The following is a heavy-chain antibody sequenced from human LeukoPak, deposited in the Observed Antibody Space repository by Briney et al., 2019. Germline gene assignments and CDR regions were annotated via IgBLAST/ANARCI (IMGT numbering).Heavy chain of an antibody. CDR3: AKDIKWELYYFDY. V-gene: IGHV3-23*01. CDR2: ISNRGGTT. Sequence: PGGSLRLSCAASGFSFSTYGMSWVRQAPGKGLEWVSGISNRGGTTYYADAVKGRFTISRDNSKNTLHLQMNSLRAEDTAVYYCAKDIKWELYYFDYWGQGTLVTVSS. D-gene: IGHD1-26*01. CDR1: GFSFSTYG. J-gene: IGHJ4*02.